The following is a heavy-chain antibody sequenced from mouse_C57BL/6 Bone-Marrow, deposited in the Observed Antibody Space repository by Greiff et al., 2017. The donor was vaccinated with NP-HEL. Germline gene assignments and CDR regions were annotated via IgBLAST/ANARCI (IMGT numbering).Heavy chain of an antibody. CDR1: GFTFSSYA. J-gene: IGHJ2*01. D-gene: IGHD2-4*01. CDR3: ARVSYYDYDGYFDY. V-gene: IGHV5-4*01. CDR2: ISDGGSYT. Sequence: EVHLVESGGGLVKPGGSLKLSCAASGFTFSSYAMSWVRQTPEKRLEWVATISDGGSYTYYPDNVKGRITISRDNAKNNLYLQMSHLKSEDTSMYYCARVSYYDYDGYFDYWGQGTTLTVSS.